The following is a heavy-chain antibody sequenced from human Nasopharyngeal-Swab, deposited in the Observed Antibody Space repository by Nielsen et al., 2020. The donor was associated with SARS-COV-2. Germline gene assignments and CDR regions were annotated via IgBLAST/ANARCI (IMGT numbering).Heavy chain of an antibody. J-gene: IGHJ3*02. V-gene: IGHV3-21*01. Sequence: WIRQPPGKGLEWVSYMSSTGSYIYYADSVKGRFTISRDNAKNSLYLQMNNLRAEDTAVYYCAIWDAFDIWGQGTMVTVSS. CDR3: AIWDAFDI. CDR2: MSSTGSYI. D-gene: IGHD3-10*01.